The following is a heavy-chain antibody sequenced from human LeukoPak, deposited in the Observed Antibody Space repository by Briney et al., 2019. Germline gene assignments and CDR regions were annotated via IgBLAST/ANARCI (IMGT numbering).Heavy chain of an antibody. J-gene: IGHJ3*02. Sequence: GGSLRLSCAASGFTFSSYAMHWVRQAPGKGLEWVAVIPYDGSNKYYADSVKGRFTISRDNSKNTLYLQMNSLRAEDTAVYYCTRELEPSAFDIWGQGTMVTVSS. CDR2: IPYDGSNK. CDR1: GFTFSSYA. D-gene: IGHD1-1*01. V-gene: IGHV3-30*01. CDR3: TRELEPSAFDI.